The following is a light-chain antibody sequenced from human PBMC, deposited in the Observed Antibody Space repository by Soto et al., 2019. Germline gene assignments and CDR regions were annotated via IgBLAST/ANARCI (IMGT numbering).Light chain of an antibody. V-gene: IGLV2-14*01. J-gene: IGLJ1*01. CDR1: SSDVGGYKF. Sequence: QSALTQPASVSGSHGQSITISCTGTSSDVGGYKFVSWYQQHPGKVPKLLIYDVSNRPSGVSNRFSGSKSGNTASLTISGLQAEDEADYYCCSYAGSTTLYVFGTGTKLTVL. CDR2: DVS. CDR3: CSYAGSTTLYV.